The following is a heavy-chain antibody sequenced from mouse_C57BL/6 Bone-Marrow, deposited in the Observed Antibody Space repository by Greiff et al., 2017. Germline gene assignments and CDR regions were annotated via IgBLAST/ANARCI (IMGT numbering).Heavy chain of an antibody. J-gene: IGHJ4*01. D-gene: IGHD1-1*01. V-gene: IGHV1-52*01. CDR1: GYTFTSYW. CDR3: ARWAGLLRWGAMVY. Sequence: QVQLQQPGAELVRPGSSVKLSCKASGYTFTSYWMHWVKQRPIQGLEWIGNIDPSDSETHYNQKFKDKATLTVDKSSSTAYMQLSSLTSEDSAVYYCARWAGLLRWGAMVYWGQGTSVTVSS. CDR2: IDPSDSET.